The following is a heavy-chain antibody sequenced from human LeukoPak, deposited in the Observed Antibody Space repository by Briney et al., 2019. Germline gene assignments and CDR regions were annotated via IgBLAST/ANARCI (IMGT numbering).Heavy chain of an antibody. CDR3: ARVDRGGEIDY. CDR1: GGSISSGDYY. J-gene: IGHJ4*02. D-gene: IGHD2-21*01. V-gene: IGHV4-30-4*01. Sequence: SQTLFLTCTVSGGSISSGDYYWSWIRQPPGKGLEWIGYIYYSGSTYYNPSLKSRVTISVDTSKNQFSLKLSSVTAADTAVYYCARVDRGGEIDYWGQGTLVTVSS. CDR2: IYYSGST.